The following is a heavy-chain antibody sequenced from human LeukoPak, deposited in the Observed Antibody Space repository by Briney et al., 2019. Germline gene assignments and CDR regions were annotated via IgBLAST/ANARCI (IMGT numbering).Heavy chain of an antibody. D-gene: IGHD3-10*01. CDR2: INHSGST. V-gene: IGHV4-34*01. J-gene: IGHJ4*02. CDR1: GGSFSGYY. Sequence: SETLSLTCAVYGGSFSGYYWSWIRQPPGKGLEWIGEINHSGSTNYNPSLKSRVTISVDTSKNQFSLKLSSVTAADTAVYYCARHYYYGSGSYQYYFDYWGQGTLVTVSS. CDR3: ARHYYYGSGSYQYYFDY.